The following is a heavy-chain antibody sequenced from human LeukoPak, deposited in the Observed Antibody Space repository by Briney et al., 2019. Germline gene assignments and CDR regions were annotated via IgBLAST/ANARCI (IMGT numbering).Heavy chain of an antibody. J-gene: IGHJ4*02. CDR3: ASGSYNY. D-gene: IGHD1-26*01. CDR1: GFTFSSYC. Sequence: GGSVRLSCAACGFTFSSYCMQGVRQARGKGLDWVGVIWYDGSNKYYAYPVKGQFPISRENSKNTLYLHMNSLRAEDTAVYYCASGSYNYWGQGTLATVSS. V-gene: IGHV3-33*01. CDR2: IWYDGSNK.